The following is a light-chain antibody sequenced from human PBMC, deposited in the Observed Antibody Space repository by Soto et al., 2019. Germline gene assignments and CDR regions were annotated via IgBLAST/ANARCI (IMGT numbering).Light chain of an antibody. CDR3: SSYAGSSNV. CDR2: EVN. V-gene: IGLV2-8*01. CDR1: SSDVGGYNY. J-gene: IGLJ1*01. Sequence: QSALTQPPSASWSPGQSVAISCTGTSSDVGGYNYVSWYQQHPGKAPKLMIYEVNKRPSGVPDRFSGSKSGNTASLTVSGLQSEDEDDYYCSSYAGSSNVFGTGTKLTVL.